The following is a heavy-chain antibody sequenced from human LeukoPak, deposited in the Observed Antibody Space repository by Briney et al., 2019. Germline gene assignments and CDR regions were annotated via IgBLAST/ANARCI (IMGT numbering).Heavy chain of an antibody. D-gene: IGHD3-22*01. CDR1: GGSISSYY. V-gene: IGHV4-59*01. Sequence: PSETLSLTCTVSGGSISSYYWSWIRQPPGKGLEWIGYIYYSGSTNYNPPLKSRVTISVDTSKNQFSLKLSSVTAADTAVYYCARPYYYDSRIDPWGQGTLVTVPS. CDR3: ARPYYYDSRIDP. J-gene: IGHJ5*02. CDR2: IYYSGST.